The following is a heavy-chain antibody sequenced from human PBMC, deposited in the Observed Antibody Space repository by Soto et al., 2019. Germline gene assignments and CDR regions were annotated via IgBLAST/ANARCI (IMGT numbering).Heavy chain of an antibody. CDR2: IDPSDSYT. CDR3: ALVATNHDAFDI. Sequence: GESLKISCKGSGYSFTSYWISWVRQIPGKGLEWMGRIDPSDSYTNYSPSFQGHVTISADKSISTAYLQWSSLKASDTAMYYCALVATNHDAFDIWGQGTMVTV. D-gene: IGHD5-12*01. J-gene: IGHJ3*02. V-gene: IGHV5-10-1*01. CDR1: GYSFTSYW.